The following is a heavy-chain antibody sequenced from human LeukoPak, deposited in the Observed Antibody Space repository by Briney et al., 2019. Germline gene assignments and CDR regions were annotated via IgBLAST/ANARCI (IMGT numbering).Heavy chain of an antibody. CDR1: GGSISSYY. CDR3: ARGLAFSSSMVDV. CDR2: INHSGST. D-gene: IGHD6-6*01. J-gene: IGHJ6*04. Sequence: EASETLSLTCTVSGGSISSYYWSWIRQPPGEGLEWIGEINHSGSTNYNPSLKSRVTISVDTSKNQFSLKLSSVTAADTAVYYCARGLAFSSSMVDVWGKGTTVTVSS. V-gene: IGHV4-34*01.